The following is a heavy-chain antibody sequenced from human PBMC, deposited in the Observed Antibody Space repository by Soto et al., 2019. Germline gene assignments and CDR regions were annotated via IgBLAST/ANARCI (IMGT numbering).Heavy chain of an antibody. CDR3: ARDQLEGNWFDP. Sequence: QLQLQESGSGLVRPSQTLSLTCVVSGGSISSGGYSWNWIRQPPGKGLERIGYIYHSGTTLYNPSLKSRATISVDKSKNQFSLKLSSVTAADTAVYYCARDQLEGNWFDPWGQGTLVTVSS. CDR1: GGSISSGGYS. J-gene: IGHJ5*02. CDR2: IYHSGTT. V-gene: IGHV4-30-2*01. D-gene: IGHD1-1*01.